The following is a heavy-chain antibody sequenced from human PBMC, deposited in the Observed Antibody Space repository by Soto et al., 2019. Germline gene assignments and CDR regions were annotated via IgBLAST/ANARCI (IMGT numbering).Heavy chain of an antibody. Sequence: SETLSLTCTVSSGYIERHFWSCIRPPPEKGLEWIGYIYYSGTTNYNPSLKSRVTIFLDTSNNQFSLRLSSVTAADTVVYYGARGRGCTYDAFDIWGQGTLVTVSS. CDR1: SGYIERHF. CDR3: ARGRGCTYDAFDI. V-gene: IGHV4-59*11. CDR2: IYYSGTT. J-gene: IGHJ3*02. D-gene: IGHD1-26*01.